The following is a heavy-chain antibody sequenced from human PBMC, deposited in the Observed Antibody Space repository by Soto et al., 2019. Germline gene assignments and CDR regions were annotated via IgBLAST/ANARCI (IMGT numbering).Heavy chain of an antibody. Sequence: KPSETLSLTCTVSGGSISSHYWSWIRQSPGKGLEWIGYIYNSGSTKYTPSLKSRVTISVDTSKNHFSLKVSPVTAADTAVYYCARGQSNYYGYYFDYWGQGTLVTVSS. V-gene: IGHV4-59*11. D-gene: IGHD3-10*01. CDR1: GGSISSHY. J-gene: IGHJ4*02. CDR2: IYNSGST. CDR3: ARGQSNYYGYYFDY.